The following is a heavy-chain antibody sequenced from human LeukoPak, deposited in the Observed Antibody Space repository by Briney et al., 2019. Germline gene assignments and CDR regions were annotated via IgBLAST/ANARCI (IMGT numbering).Heavy chain of an antibody. D-gene: IGHD3-22*01. J-gene: IGHJ3*02. V-gene: IGHV4-31*11. CDR3: ARWRRISMIVVVTNAFDI. CDR1: GGSFSGYY. CDR2: ISYSGST. Sequence: SETLSLTCAVYGGSFSGYYWSWIRQRPGKGLEWIGYISYSGSTYYNPSLKSRLTISVDTSKNQFSLKLSSVTAADTAVYYCARWRRISMIVVVTNAFDIWGQGTMVTVSP.